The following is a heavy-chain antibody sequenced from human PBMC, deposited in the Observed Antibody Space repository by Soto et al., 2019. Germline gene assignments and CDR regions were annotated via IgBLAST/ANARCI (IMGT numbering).Heavy chain of an antibody. Sequence: EVQLVESGGNLVQPGGSLRLSCAASGFSVTANYMSWVRQAPGKGLEWVSVIYSGGSTYYADSVKGRFTISRDNSKNTLYLQMNSLRAEDTAVYYCARDAPGVDDAFDIWGQGTMVTVSS. D-gene: IGHD2-15*01. CDR1: GFSVTANY. CDR3: ARDAPGVDDAFDI. V-gene: IGHV3-66*01. J-gene: IGHJ3*02. CDR2: IYSGGST.